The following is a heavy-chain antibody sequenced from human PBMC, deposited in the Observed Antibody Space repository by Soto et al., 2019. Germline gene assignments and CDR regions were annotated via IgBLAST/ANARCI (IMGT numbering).Heavy chain of an antibody. D-gene: IGHD3-9*01. Sequence: QVQLVQSGAEVKKPGASVKVSCKASGYTFTSYAMHWVRQAPGQRFEWMGWINAGNGNTKYSQKFQGRVTITRDTSASTAYMELSSLRSEDTAVYYCVREASQYDILTGYYSYYFDYWGQGTLVSVSS. CDR3: VREASQYDILTGYYSYYFDY. J-gene: IGHJ4*02. V-gene: IGHV1-3*01. CDR1: GYTFTSYA. CDR2: INAGNGNT.